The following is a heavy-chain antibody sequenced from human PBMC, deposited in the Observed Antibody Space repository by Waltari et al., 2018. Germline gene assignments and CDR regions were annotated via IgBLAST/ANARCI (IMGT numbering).Heavy chain of an antibody. CDR3: GRLVGVTQVSVSDS. D-gene: IGHD1-26*01. V-gene: IGHV3-49*04. J-gene: IGHJ5*01. CDR2: IRSKAYGGTT. CDR1: GFTFRDYT. Sequence: SLRLSCTASGFTFRDYTINWVRQAPGKGLEWVGFIRSKAYGGTTEYAASVKGRFTISRDDSRNIAYLQMNSLKTEDTAVHYCGRLVGVTQVSVSDSWGQGTLVTVSS.